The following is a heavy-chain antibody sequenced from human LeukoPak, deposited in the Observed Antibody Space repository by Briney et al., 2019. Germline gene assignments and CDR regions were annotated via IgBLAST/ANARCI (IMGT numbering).Heavy chain of an antibody. V-gene: IGHV3-33*01. CDR3: TRDLTVATIRTPLQH. CDR1: GFTFSNYG. J-gene: IGHJ1*01. Sequence: GRSLRLSCAASGFTFSNYGMPWVRQAPGKGLEGVAVIWYDGSNKYYADSVKGRFTISRDKSNNTVHLQMNSLRAEDTAVYYCTRDLTVATIRTPLQHWGQGTLVTVSS. CDR2: IWYDGSNK. D-gene: IGHD5-12*01.